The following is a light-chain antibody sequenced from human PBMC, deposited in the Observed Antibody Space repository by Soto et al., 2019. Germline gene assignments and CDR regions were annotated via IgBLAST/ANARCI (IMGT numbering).Light chain of an antibody. CDR3: QQRSNWPKLT. J-gene: IGKJ4*01. CDR2: DAS. V-gene: IGKV3-11*01. CDR1: QSVSSY. Sequence: EIVLTQSPATLSLSPGERATLSCRASQSVSSYLAWYQQKPGQAPRLLIYDASNRATGIPARFSGSGSGTDFTLPFSSLEPEDFAVYYCQQRSNWPKLTFGGGTKVEIK.